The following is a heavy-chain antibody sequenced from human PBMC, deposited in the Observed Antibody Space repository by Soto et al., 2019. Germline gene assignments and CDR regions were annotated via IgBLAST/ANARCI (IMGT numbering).Heavy chain of an antibody. Sequence: ASVKVSCKASGYTFTSYDINWVRQATGQGLEWMGWMNPNSGNTGYAQKFQGRVTMTRNTSISTAYMELSSLRSEDTAVYYCARDLRTCSSTSCYSLFYFDYWGQGTLVTVSS. V-gene: IGHV1-8*01. J-gene: IGHJ4*02. CDR3: ARDLRTCSSTSCYSLFYFDY. CDR1: GYTFTSYD. CDR2: MNPNSGNT. D-gene: IGHD2-2*02.